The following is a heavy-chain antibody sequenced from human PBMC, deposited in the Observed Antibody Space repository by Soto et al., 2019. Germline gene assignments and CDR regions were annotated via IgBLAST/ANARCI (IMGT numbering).Heavy chain of an antibody. CDR1: GFTFSNYW. CDR3: ATSPEGFCSSSSCPSH. V-gene: IGHV3-7*01. J-gene: IGHJ4*02. D-gene: IGHD2-2*01. CDR2: IKQDGSET. Sequence: GGSLRLSCAASGFTFSNYWMSWVRQAPGKGLEWVANIKQDGSETYYVDSVKGRFTISRDNAKNSLFLQMNSLRAEDTAVYYCATSPEGFCSSSSCPSHWGQGTLVPSPQ.